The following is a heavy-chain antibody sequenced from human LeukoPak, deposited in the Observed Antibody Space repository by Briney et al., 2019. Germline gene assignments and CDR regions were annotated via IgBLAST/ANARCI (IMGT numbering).Heavy chain of an antibody. J-gene: IGHJ4*02. CDR2: ISGSGGST. CDR3: AKYYYGSGSFDY. Sequence: GGSLRLSCAASGFTFSSYAMSWVRQAPGKGLEWVSAISGSGGSTYYADSVKGRITISRDNSKNTLYLQMDSLRAEDTAVYYCAKYYYGSGSFDYWGQGTLVTVSS. CDR1: GFTFSSYA. V-gene: IGHV3-23*01. D-gene: IGHD3-10*01.